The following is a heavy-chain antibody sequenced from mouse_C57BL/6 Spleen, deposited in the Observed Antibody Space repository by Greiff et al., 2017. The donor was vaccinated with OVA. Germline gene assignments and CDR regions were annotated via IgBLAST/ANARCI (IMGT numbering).Heavy chain of an antibody. CDR3: ARGGIYYYGSSPYFDY. CDR2: ISYDGSN. J-gene: IGHJ2*01. CDR1: GYSITSGYY. V-gene: IGHV3-6*01. D-gene: IGHD1-1*01. Sequence: ESGPGLVKPSQSLSLTCSVTGYSITSGYYWNWIRQFPGNKLEWMGYISYDGSNNYNPSLKNRISITRDTSKNQFFLKLNSVTTEDTATYYCARGGIYYYGSSPYFDYWGQGTTLTVSS.